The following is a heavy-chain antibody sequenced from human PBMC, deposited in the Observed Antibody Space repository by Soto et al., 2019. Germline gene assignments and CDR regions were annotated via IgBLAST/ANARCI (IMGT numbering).Heavy chain of an antibody. CDR1: GNTFTSYY. J-gene: IGHJ6*02. D-gene: IGHD2-15*01. V-gene: IGHV1-46*01. CDR3: ARDRISISRPPEYSYYGMDV. Sequence: ASVKVSCKASGNTFTSYYMHWVRQAPGQGLEWMGIINPSGGSTSYAQEFQGRVTMTRDTSTSTVYMELRSLRSEDTAVYYCARDRISISRPPEYSYYGMDVWGQGTTVTVS. CDR2: INPSGGST.